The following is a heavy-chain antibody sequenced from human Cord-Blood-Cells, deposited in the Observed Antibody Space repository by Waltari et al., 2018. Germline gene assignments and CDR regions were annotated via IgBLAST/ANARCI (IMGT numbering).Heavy chain of an antibody. J-gene: IGHJ4*02. Sequence: QVQLQQWGAGLLKPSETLSLTCAVYGGSFSGYYWSWIRQPPGKGLEWIGESNHSGSTNYNPSLKSRVTISVDTSKNQFSLKLSSVTAADTAVYYCARGYRGGYYYYWGQGTLVTVSS. D-gene: IGHD3-22*01. V-gene: IGHV4-34*01. CDR2: SNHSGST. CDR3: ARGYRGGYYYY. CDR1: GGSFSGYY.